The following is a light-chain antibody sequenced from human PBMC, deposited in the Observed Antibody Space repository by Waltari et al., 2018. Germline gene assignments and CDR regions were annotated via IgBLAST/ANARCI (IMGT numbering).Light chain of an antibody. CDR3: QQYNRWPPIT. V-gene: IGKV3-15*01. CDR2: EAS. Sequence: VVLTQSPATLSVSPGESAIIPCRASQSVSSNLAWYQQKPGQAPRLLIYEASTRASSIPARFRGSGSGTEFTLTINSLQSDDSATYYCQQYNRWPPITFGQGTRLDIK. CDR1: QSVSSN. J-gene: IGKJ5*01.